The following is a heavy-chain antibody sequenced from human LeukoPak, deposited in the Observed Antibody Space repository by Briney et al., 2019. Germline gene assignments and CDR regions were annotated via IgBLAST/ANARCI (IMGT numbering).Heavy chain of an antibody. V-gene: IGHV4-59*01. CDR2: IHYSGST. CDR3: ARFVGSSWLAFDI. D-gene: IGHD6-13*01. Sequence: SSETLSLTCTVSGGSISSYYWSWIRQPPGKGLECIGYIHYSGSTNYNPSLKGRVTISKDTSKNQFSLKLNSVTAADTALYYCARFVGSSWLAFDIWGQGTMVTVSS. CDR1: GGSISSYY. J-gene: IGHJ3*02.